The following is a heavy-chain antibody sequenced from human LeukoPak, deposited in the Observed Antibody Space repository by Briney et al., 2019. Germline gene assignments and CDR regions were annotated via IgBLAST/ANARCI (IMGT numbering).Heavy chain of an antibody. J-gene: IGHJ3*02. CDR3: ASYSSRPDAFDI. V-gene: IGHV4-31*03. CDR2: IYYSGST. D-gene: IGHD6-13*01. Sequence: SETLSLTCTVPGGSISSGGYYWSWIRQHPGKGLEWIGYIYYSGSTYYNPSLKSRVTISVDTSKNQFSLKLSSVTAADTAVYYCASYSSRPDAFDIWGQGTMVTVSS. CDR1: GGSISSGGYY.